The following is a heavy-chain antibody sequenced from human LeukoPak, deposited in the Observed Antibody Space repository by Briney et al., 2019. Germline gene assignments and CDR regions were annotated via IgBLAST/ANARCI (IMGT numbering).Heavy chain of an antibody. CDR1: GFIFRSNA. D-gene: IGHD3-10*01. CDR2: LSAGGGGA. V-gene: IGHV3-23*01. CDR3: AKEKSRRFDFDY. J-gene: IGHJ4*02. Sequence: GGSLDFSCEASGFIFRSNAISWVGKAPGKGLEWVSSLSAGGGGAYYADSVRGRFTISRDDSKNTLYLQMNSLRVEDTARYYCAKEKSRRFDFDYWGQGTLATVSS.